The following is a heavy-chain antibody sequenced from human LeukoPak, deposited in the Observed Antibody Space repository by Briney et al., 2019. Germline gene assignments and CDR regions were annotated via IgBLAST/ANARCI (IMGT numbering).Heavy chain of an antibody. D-gene: IGHD6-6*01. CDR1: GYTFTSYG. V-gene: IGHV1-18*01. CDR2: ISAYNGNT. J-gene: IGHJ6*02. CDR3: ARAIAARGYYYYGMDV. Sequence: ASVKVSCKASGYTFTSYGISWVRQAPGQGLEWMGWISAYNGNTNYAQKLQGRVTMTTDTSTCTAYMELRSLRSDDTAVYYCARAIAARGYYYYGMDVWGQGTTVTVSS.